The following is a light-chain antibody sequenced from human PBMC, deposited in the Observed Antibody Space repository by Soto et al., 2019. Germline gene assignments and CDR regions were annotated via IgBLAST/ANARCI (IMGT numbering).Light chain of an antibody. CDR2: GAS. CDR1: QSVSSSY. Sequence: EIVLTQSPGSLSLSRGERATLSCRASQSVSSSYLAWYQQQPGQAPRLLIYGASSRATGIPDRFSGSGSGTDFTLTISRLEPEDFAVYYCQQYAGSPLTFGGGTKV. J-gene: IGKJ4*01. CDR3: QQYAGSPLT. V-gene: IGKV3-20*01.